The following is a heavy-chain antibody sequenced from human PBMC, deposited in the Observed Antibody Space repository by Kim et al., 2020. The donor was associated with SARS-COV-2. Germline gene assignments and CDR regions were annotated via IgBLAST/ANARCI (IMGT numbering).Heavy chain of an antibody. Sequence: ASVKVSCKASGYTFISHEINWVRQAPGQGLEWIGYVNPNGGNTGYAHKFQGRVTMTKNTAMSTAYMELSNLKSEDTALYYCAREDSYGLDNWFDPWGQGTLVTVAS. CDR3: AREDSYGLDNWFDP. D-gene: IGHD5-18*01. CDR2: VNPNGGNT. V-gene: IGHV1-8*01. CDR1: GYTFISHE. J-gene: IGHJ5*02.